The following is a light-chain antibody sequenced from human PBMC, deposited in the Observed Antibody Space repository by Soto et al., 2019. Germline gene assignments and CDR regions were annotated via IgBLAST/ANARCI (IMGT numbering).Light chain of an antibody. Sequence: EFVLTQSPGTLSLSPGERATLSCRASQRVISSYLAWFQQRPGRAPRLLIYGASKRATDIPDKFSGSGSGTDFSLTISRLEPEDSAVYYCHQYHSPPQTFGQGTKVDNK. J-gene: IGKJ2*01. CDR3: HQYHSPPQT. V-gene: IGKV3-20*01. CDR2: GAS. CDR1: QRVISSY.